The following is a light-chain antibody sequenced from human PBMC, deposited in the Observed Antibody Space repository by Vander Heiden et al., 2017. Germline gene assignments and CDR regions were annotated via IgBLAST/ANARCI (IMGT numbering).Light chain of an antibody. CDR1: QSVLNNC. CDR2: GAS. J-gene: IGKJ3*01. CDR3: QQYGRSPFT. V-gene: IGKV3-20*01. Sequence: EIALTQSPGTLSLSPGERAALSCRASQSVLNNCLAWYQHQPGQAPRLLIYGASSRTTGIADRFSGSGSGTDFTLTISGLEPQDFAVYYCQQYGRSPFTFGPGTKVDIK.